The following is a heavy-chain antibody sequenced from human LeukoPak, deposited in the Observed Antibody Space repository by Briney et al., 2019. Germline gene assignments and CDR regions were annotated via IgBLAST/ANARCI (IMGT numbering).Heavy chain of an antibody. J-gene: IGHJ3*02. Sequence: PSGTLSLTCAVYGGSFSGYYWNWIRQPPGKGLEWIGEINHSGSTNYNPSLKSRVAVSVDTSKNQFSLKLRSVTAADTAVYYCARGDVDPYAFDIWGQGTMVTVSS. V-gene: IGHV4-34*01. CDR1: GGSFSGYY. CDR3: ARGDVDPYAFDI. CDR2: INHSGST. D-gene: IGHD3-10*02.